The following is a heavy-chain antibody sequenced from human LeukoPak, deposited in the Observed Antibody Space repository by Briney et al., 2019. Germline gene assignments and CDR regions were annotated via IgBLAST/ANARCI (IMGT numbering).Heavy chain of an antibody. V-gene: IGHV4-4*03. D-gene: IGHD1-1*01. CDR2: IYHSGSP. Sequence: PGTLSLTCAVSGGSISSNNWWGWVRQPPGKGLEWIGEIYHSGSPNYNPSLKGRVTISVDKSRNHFSLNLSSVTAADTAVYYCARVNINNWHSCDYWGQGTLVTVSS. J-gene: IGHJ4*02. CDR1: GGSISSNNW. CDR3: ARVNINNWHSCDY.